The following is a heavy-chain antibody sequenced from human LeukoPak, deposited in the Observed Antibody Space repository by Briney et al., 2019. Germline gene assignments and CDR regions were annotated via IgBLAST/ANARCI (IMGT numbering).Heavy chain of an antibody. CDR1: GFTFSSYA. J-gene: IGHJ4*02. D-gene: IGHD3-10*01. CDR2: ISYDGSNK. Sequence: GGSLRLSCAASGFTFSSYAMHWVRQAPGKGLEWVAVISYDGSNKYYADSVKGRFTISRDNSKNTLYLQMNSLRAKDTAVYYCARETARASGSYYGSSYWGQGTLVTVSS. V-gene: IGHV3-30*04. CDR3: ARETARASGSYYGSSY.